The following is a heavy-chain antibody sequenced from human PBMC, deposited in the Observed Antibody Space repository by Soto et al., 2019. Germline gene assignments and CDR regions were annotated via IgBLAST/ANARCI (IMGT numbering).Heavy chain of an antibody. J-gene: IGHJ4*02. CDR2: ISGSGGST. Sequence: EVQLLESGGGLVQPGGSLRLSCAASGFTFSSYAMSWVRQAPGNGLEWVSAISGSGGSTYYADSVKGRFTISRDNSKNTLYLQMNSLRAEDTAVYYCAKGRRGPSLGSCYSGWGQGTLVTVSS. D-gene: IGHD2-15*01. CDR3: AKGRRGPSLGSCYSG. V-gene: IGHV3-23*01. CDR1: GFTFSSYA.